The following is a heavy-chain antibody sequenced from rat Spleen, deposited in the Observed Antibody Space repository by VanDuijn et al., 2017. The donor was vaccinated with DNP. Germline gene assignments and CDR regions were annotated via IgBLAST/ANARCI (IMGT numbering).Heavy chain of an antibody. D-gene: IGHD1-12*02. CDR2: MWYDGDT. V-gene: IGHV2-63*01. Sequence: QVQLKESGPGLVQPSETLSLTCTVSGFSVTSYSVNWVRQPSGRGPEWMGRMWYDGDTAYNSALKSRLSISRDTSKNQVFLRMNRLQPDDTGTYYCIRDQDYYYEGGYYPTMDVWGQGTSVTVSS. J-gene: IGHJ4*01. CDR3: IRDQDYYYEGGYYPTMDV. CDR1: GFSVTSYS.